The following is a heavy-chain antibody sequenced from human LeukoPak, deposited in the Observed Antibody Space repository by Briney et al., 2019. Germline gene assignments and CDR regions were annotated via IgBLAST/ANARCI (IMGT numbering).Heavy chain of an antibody. D-gene: IGHD4-17*01. CDR3: ARQGYGDYAGFDP. CDR2: IHQSGNT. V-gene: IGHV4-34*01. J-gene: IGHJ5*02. Sequence: SETLSLTCAVYDGSFSGYYWNWIRQPPGKGLEWIGEIHQSGNTNYNPSLKSRLTISVDTSMNQFSLRLSSVTAADTAVFYCARQGYGDYAGFDPWGQGTLVTVSS. CDR1: DGSFSGYY.